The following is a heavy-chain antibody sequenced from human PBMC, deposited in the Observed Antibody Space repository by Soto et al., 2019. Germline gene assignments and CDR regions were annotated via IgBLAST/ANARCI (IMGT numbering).Heavy chain of an antibody. CDR2: IIPIFGTA. J-gene: IGHJ4*02. V-gene: IGHV1-69*13. D-gene: IGHD3-22*01. CDR1: GGTFSSYA. CDR3: ARDPYYYDSSGYQIFDY. Sequence: ASVKVSCKASGGTFSSYAISWVRQAPGQGLEWMGGIIPIFGTANYAQKFQGRVTITADESTSTAYMELSSLRSEDTAVYYCARDPYYYDSSGYQIFDYWGQGTLVTVSS.